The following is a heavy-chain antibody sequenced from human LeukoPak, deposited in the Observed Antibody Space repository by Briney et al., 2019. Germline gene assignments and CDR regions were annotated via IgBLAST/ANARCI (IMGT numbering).Heavy chain of an antibody. V-gene: IGHV3-9*01. Sequence: GGSLRLSCAASGFTFDDYAMHWVRQAPGKGLEWVSGISWNSGSIGYADSVKGRFTISRDNSKNSLYLQMNSLRAEDTALYYCAKDSRKGSGYYYYMDVWGKGTTVTVSS. CDR2: ISWNSGSI. CDR3: AKDSRKGSGYYYYMDV. CDR1: GFTFDDYA. J-gene: IGHJ6*03. D-gene: IGHD3-10*01.